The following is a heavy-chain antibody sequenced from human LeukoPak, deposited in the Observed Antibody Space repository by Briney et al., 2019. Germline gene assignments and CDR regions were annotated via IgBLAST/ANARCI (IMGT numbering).Heavy chain of an antibody. V-gene: IGHV4-4*09. J-gene: IGHJ4*02. Sequence: SETLSLTCTVSGVSLSSYSWSWIRQPPGKGLEWIGCIYTSGSTNYNPSLNSRVTISLVTSKNQFSLNLSSVTAADTAVYFCARRHGYTYYFDYWGQGTLVTVSS. CDR2: IYTSGST. CDR1: GVSLSSYS. D-gene: IGHD5-24*01. CDR3: ARRHGYTYYFDY.